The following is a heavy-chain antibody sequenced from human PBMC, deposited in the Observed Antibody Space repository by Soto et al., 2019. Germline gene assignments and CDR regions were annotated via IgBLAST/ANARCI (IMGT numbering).Heavy chain of an antibody. Sequence: PSETLSLTCTVSGGSISSYYWSSIRQPPGKGLEWIGYIYYSGSTNYNPSLKSRVTISVDTSKNQFSLKLSSVTAADTAVYYCARSHYYYYMDVWGKGTTVTVSS. CDR1: GGSISSYY. J-gene: IGHJ6*03. CDR3: ARSHYYYYMDV. V-gene: IGHV4-59*08. CDR2: IYYSGST.